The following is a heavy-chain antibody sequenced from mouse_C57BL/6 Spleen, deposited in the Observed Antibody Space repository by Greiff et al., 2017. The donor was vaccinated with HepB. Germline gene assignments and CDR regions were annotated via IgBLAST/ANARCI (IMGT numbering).Heavy chain of an antibody. Sequence: DVMLVESGGGLVKPGGSLKLSCAASGFTFSSYAMSWVRQTPEKRLEWVATISDGGSYTYYPDNVKGRFTISRDNAKNNLYLQMSHLKSEDTAMYYCAREGRWLPNYYAMDYWGQGTSVTVSS. J-gene: IGHJ4*01. CDR1: GFTFSSYA. V-gene: IGHV5-4*01. CDR3: AREGRWLPNYYAMDY. CDR2: ISDGGSYT. D-gene: IGHD2-3*01.